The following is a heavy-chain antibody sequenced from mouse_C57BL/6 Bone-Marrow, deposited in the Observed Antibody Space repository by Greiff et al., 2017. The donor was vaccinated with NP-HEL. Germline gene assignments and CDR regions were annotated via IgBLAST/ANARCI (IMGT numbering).Heavy chain of an antibody. CDR2: ISGGGGNT. J-gene: IGHJ4*01. D-gene: IGHD2-1*01. V-gene: IGHV5-9*01. CDR1: GFTFSSYT. CDR3: ARHRGKRGAMYY. Sequence: EVKLMESGGGLVKPGGSLKLSCAASGFTFSSYTMSWVRQTPEKRLEWVATISGGGGNTYYPDSVKGRFTISRDNAKNTLYLQMSSLRSEDTALYYCARHRGKRGAMYYWGQGTPVTVSS.